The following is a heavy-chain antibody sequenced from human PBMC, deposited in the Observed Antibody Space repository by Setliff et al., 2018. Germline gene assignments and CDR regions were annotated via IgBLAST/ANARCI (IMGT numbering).Heavy chain of an antibody. V-gene: IGHV4-61*09. Sequence: SETLSLTCTVSGGSISSGSHYWTWIRQPTGKRLEWIGHIDPSGDTNYNPALKSRVTISLDTSKNHFSLKLRSVTAADTAVYYCARAPNDLGVDWLFNNYFDYWGHGTLVTVSS. CDR3: ARAPNDLGVDWLFNNYFDY. J-gene: IGHJ4*01. D-gene: IGHD3-9*01. CDR2: IDPSGDT. CDR1: GGSISSGSHY.